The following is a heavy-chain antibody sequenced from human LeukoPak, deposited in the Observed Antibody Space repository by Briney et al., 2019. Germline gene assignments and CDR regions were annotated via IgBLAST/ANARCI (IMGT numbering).Heavy chain of an antibody. D-gene: IGHD2-15*01. CDR1: GFTFSSYG. J-gene: IGHJ6*03. CDR2: ISYDGSNK. Sequence: PGGSLRLSCAASGFTFSSYGMHWVRQAPGKGLEWVAVISYDGSNKYYADSVKGRFTISRDNSKNTLYLQMNSLRAEDTAVYYCAKEGRDCSGGSCYSPDYYYYYMDVWGKGTTVTVSS. CDR3: AKEGRDCSGGSCYSPDYYYYYMDV. V-gene: IGHV3-30*18.